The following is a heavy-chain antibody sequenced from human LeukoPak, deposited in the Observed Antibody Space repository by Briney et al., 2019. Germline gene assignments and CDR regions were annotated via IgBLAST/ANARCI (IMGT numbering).Heavy chain of an antibody. Sequence: SETLSLTCAVSGGSISSSNWWSWVRQPPGKGLGWIGEIYHSGSTNYNPSLKSRVTISVDKSKNQFSLKLSSVTAADTAVYYCARGPGGYSSGWYYFDYWGQGTLVTVSS. J-gene: IGHJ4*02. V-gene: IGHV4-4*02. CDR2: IYHSGST. D-gene: IGHD6-19*01. CDR3: ARGPGGYSSGWYYFDY. CDR1: GGSISSSNW.